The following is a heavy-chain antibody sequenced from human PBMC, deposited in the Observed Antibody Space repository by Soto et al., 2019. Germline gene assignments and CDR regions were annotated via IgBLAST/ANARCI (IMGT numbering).Heavy chain of an antibody. V-gene: IGHV3-7*05. CDR2: IKQDGSEK. Sequence: EVQLVESGGGLVQPGGSLRLSCAASEFTFIGSWMKWVRQAPGRGLAWVATIKQDGSEKYYVDSAKGRFTISRDTAKNSLYLQMNSLRAEDTAVYYCATTGCYCGQVTLVTVSS. J-gene: IGHJ4*02. CDR1: EFTFIGSW. D-gene: IGHD2-15*01. CDR3: ATTGCY.